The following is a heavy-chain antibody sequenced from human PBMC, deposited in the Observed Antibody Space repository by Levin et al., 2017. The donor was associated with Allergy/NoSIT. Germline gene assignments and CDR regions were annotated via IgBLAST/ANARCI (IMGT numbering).Heavy chain of an antibody. CDR3: ASSLRYFDWLLYFQH. D-gene: IGHD3-9*01. V-gene: IGHV1-69*13. Sequence: SVKVSCKASGGTFSSYAISWVRQAPGQGLEWMGGIIPIFGTANYAQKFQGRVTITADESTSTAYMELSSLRSEDTAVYYCASSLRYFDWLLYFQHWGQGTLVTVSS. CDR1: GGTFSSYA. CDR2: IIPIFGTA. J-gene: IGHJ1*01.